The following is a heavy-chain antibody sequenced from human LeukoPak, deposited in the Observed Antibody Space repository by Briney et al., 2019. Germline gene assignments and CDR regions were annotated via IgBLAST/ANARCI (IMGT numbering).Heavy chain of an antibody. Sequence: PGGSLRLSCAASGLSFSPYSMNWVRQAPGKGLEWVSFISDTSFTLYGDSVKGRFTISRDNAKSSLSLQMNSLRAEDTPVYELWNGPRDGYCFVYSCYSRGAIDIWGQGTMVTVSS. CDR1: GLSFSPYS. CDR3: WNGPRDGYCFVYSCYSRGAIDI. J-gene: IGHJ3*02. D-gene: IGHD2-15*01. CDR2: ISDTSFT. V-gene: IGHV3-21*01.